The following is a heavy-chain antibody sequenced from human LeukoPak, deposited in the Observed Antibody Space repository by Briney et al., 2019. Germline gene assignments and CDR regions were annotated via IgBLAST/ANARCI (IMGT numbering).Heavy chain of an antibody. J-gene: IGHJ4*02. Sequence: PGGSLRLSCAASGFTFSNYAMAWVRQAPGKGLEWVSAISGSGAYTYYADSVKGRFAISRDSSKNMLYLQMNSLRAEDTAIYYCAKDIGPDYGAYLDYWLQGPLVTVSS. CDR2: ISGSGAYT. D-gene: IGHD4-17*01. CDR3: AKDIGPDYGAYLDY. V-gene: IGHV3-23*01. CDR1: GFTFSNYA.